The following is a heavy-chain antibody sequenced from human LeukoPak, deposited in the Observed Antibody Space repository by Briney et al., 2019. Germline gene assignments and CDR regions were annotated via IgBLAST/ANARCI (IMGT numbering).Heavy chain of an antibody. CDR3: ANEMVTHYSDY. Sequence: GGSLRLSCAASGFTFSSYEMNWVRQAPGKGLEWVSYISSSGSTIYYADSVKGRSTISRDNSKNTLYLQMNSLRAEDTAVYYCANEMVTHYSDYWGQGTLVTVSS. CDR2: ISSSGSTI. V-gene: IGHV3-48*03. D-gene: IGHD2-8*01. J-gene: IGHJ4*02. CDR1: GFTFSSYE.